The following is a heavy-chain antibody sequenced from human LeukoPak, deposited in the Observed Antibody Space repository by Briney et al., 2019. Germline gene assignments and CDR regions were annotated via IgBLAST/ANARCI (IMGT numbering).Heavy chain of an antibody. Sequence: PSETLSLTCTVSGGSISSSSYYWGWIRQPPGKGLEWIGSIYYSGSTYYNPSLKSRVTISVGTSKNQFSLKLSSVTAADTAVYYCARVAGSTSCLDYWGQGTLVTVSS. D-gene: IGHD2-2*01. CDR1: GGSISSSSYY. J-gene: IGHJ4*02. CDR2: IYYSGST. V-gene: IGHV4-39*07. CDR3: ARVAGSTSCLDY.